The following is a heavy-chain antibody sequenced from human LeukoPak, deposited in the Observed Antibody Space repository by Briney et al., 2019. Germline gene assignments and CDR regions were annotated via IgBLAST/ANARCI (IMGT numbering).Heavy chain of an antibody. CDR3: AKEAHYYGSGSHEDYFDY. Sequence: GGSLRLSCAASGFTFDDYTMHWVRQAPGKGLEWVSLISWDGGSTYYADSVKGRFTISRDNSKNSLYLQMNSLRTEDTALYYCAKEAHYYGSGSHEDYFDYWGQGTLVTVSS. V-gene: IGHV3-43*01. CDR1: GFTFDDYT. J-gene: IGHJ4*02. D-gene: IGHD3-10*01. CDR2: ISWDGGST.